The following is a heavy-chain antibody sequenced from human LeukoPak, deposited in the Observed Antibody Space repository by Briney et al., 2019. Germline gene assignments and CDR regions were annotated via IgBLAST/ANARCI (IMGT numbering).Heavy chain of an antibody. Sequence: SETLSLTCSVSGGSVSSYYWGWIRQPPGKGLDWIGYVSYSGNTNYNPTLKSRVTISGDTSKHHFSLRLSSVSDADTAVFYCARAHYDVWNGYYYSDYWGRGTLVTVSS. CDR1: GGSVSSYY. CDR3: ARAHYDVWNGYYYSDY. V-gene: IGHV4-59*02. J-gene: IGHJ4*02. CDR2: VSYSGNT. D-gene: IGHD3-3*01.